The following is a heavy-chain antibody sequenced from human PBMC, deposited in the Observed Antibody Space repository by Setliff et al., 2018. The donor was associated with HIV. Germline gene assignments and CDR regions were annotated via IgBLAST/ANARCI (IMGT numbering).Heavy chain of an antibody. CDR3: VRGPQFRPH. Sequence: GGSLRLSCAASGFTFSTYWMSWVRQAPGKGLEWVANIKQDGSEKYYADSVKGRFTISRDNAKNTLYLQMNRLRAEDTALYYCVRGPQFRPHWGQGTLVTVSS. V-gene: IGHV3-7*04. J-gene: IGHJ4*02. CDR2: IKQDGSEK. CDR1: GFTFSTYW.